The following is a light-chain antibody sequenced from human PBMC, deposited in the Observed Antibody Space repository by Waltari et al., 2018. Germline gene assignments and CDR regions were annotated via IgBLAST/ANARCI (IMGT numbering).Light chain of an antibody. CDR3: ATWDDTLHVL. CDR1: SSTLRSTT. V-gene: IGLV1-44*01. J-gene: IGLJ2*01. CDR2: SNN. Sequence: HSVLTQPPSASGTRGRRVSISCSGCSSTLRSTTIDWYQPLPGTAPQLLIYSNNHRPSGVPERFSGSKSGTSASLAISGLQSEDEADYYCATWDDTLHVLFGGGTKLTVL.